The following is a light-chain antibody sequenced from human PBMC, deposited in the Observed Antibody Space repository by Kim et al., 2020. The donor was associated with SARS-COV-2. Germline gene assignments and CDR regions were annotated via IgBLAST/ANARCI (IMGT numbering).Light chain of an antibody. V-gene: IGKV1-9*01. CDR2: GAS. CDR1: QGVSRY. J-gene: IGKJ4*01. Sequence: DIQLTQSPSFLSASVGDRVTITCRASQGVSRYFAWYQQKPGKAPKLLIYGASTLQSGVPSRFSGSGSGTVFTLTISSLQPEDFATYYCQELDSYLALTFGGGTKVDIK. CDR3: QELDSYLALT.